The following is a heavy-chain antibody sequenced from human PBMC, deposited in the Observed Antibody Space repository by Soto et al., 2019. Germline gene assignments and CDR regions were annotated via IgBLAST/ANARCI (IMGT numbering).Heavy chain of an antibody. V-gene: IGHV1-18*01. CDR1: GYTFTSYG. Sequence: QVQLVQSAAEVKKPGASVKVSCKASGYTFTSYGISWVRQAPGQGLEWMGWISAYNGNTNYAQNLQGRVTLTTDTSTSTAYMELRSLRSDDTAVYYCARGLTVTTSVPSRPIDHWGQGTLVTVSS. J-gene: IGHJ4*02. D-gene: IGHD4-17*01. CDR2: ISAYNGNT. CDR3: ARGLTVTTSVPSRPIDH.